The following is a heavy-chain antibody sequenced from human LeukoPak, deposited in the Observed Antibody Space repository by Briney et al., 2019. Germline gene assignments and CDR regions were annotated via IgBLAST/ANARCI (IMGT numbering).Heavy chain of an antibody. D-gene: IGHD6-13*01. V-gene: IGHV3-21*01. Sequence: GGSLRLSCAASGFTFSSYSMNWVRQAPGKGLEWVSSISSSSSYIYYADSVKGRFTISRDNAKNSLYLQMNSLRAEDTAVYYCASGSSSWYGTPVWGQGTLVTVSS. CDR2: ISSSSSYI. CDR1: GFTFSSYS. CDR3: ASGSSSWYGTPV. J-gene: IGHJ4*02.